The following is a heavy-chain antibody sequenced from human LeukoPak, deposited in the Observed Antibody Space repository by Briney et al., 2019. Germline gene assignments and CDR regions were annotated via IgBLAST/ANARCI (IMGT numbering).Heavy chain of an antibody. D-gene: IGHD6-13*01. CDR2: IKQDGSDK. J-gene: IGHJ4*02. V-gene: IGHV3-7*01. CDR1: GFTLSNYW. CDR3: ARDTLPTGIAASKNY. Sequence: GGALRLSCVASGFTLSNYWMSWVRQAPGKGLEGVGNIKQDGSDKYYIDSLKGRFTISRDNTNNSMYLQMKSLRGEDAAVYYCARDTLPTGIAASKNYWGQGTLVTVSS.